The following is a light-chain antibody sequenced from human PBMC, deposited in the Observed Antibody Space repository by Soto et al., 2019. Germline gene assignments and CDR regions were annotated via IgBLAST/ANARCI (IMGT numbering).Light chain of an antibody. V-gene: IGLV4-69*01. Sequence: QLVLTQSPSASASLGASVKLTCTLSSGHSSYAIAWHQQQPEKGPRYLMKLNSDGSHSKGDGIPDRFSGSSSGAERYLTISSLQSXDEADYYCQTWGTGIHYVFGTGTKVTVL. J-gene: IGLJ1*01. CDR1: SGHSSYA. CDR2: LNSDGSH. CDR3: QTWGTGIHYV.